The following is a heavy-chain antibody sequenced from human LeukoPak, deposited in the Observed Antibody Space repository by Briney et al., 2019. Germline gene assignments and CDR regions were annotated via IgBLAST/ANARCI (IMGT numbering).Heavy chain of an antibody. Sequence: KPGGSLRLSCAASGFTFSNAWMSWVRQAPGKGLEWVGHIKSKTDGGTTDYAAPVKGRFTISRDDSKNTLYLQMNSLKTEDTAVYYCTTVTYYYDSSGYLYFDYWGQGTLVTVSS. CDR1: GFTFSNAW. CDR3: TTVTYYYDSSGYLYFDY. D-gene: IGHD3-22*01. CDR2: IKSKTDGGTT. V-gene: IGHV3-15*01. J-gene: IGHJ4*02.